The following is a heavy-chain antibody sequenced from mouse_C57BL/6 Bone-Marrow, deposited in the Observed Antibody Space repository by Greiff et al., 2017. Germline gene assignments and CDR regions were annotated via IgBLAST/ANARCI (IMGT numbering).Heavy chain of an antibody. CDR2: IHPNSGST. CDR3: SRGDNYYGSTLYYAMDY. J-gene: IGHJ4*01. Sequence: QVQLQQPGAELVKPGASVKLSCKASGYTFTSYWMHWVKQRPGQGLEWIGMIHPNSGSTNYNEKFKRKATLTVDKSSSTAYMQLSSQTSEDSAVYYCSRGDNYYGSTLYYAMDYWGQGTSLTVSS. D-gene: IGHD1-1*01. V-gene: IGHV1-64*01. CDR1: GYTFTSYW.